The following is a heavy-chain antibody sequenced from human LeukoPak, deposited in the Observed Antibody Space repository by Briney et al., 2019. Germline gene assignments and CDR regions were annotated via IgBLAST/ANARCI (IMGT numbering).Heavy chain of an antibody. J-gene: IGHJ4*02. CDR1: GYTFTSYD. CDR3: ARVLADYYDSSGIDY. V-gene: IGHV1-8*01. CDR2: MNPNSGNT. Sequence: ASVKVSCKASGYTFTSYDINWVRQGTGQGLEWMGWMNPNSGNTGYAQKFQGRVTMTRNTSISTAYMELSSLRSEDTAVYYCARVLADYYDSSGIDYWGQGTLVTVSS. D-gene: IGHD3-22*01.